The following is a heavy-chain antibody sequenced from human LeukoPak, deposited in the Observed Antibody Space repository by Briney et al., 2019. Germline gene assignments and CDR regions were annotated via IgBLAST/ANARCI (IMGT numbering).Heavy chain of an antibody. D-gene: IGHD7-27*01. CDR2: IYSGGDI. Sequence: QPGGSLRLSCAASGFTFSSYAMHWVRQAPGKGLEWVSVIYSGGDIYYAYSVKGRFTISRDSSKNTLYLQMNSLRVEDTAVYYCARAAGDRIGYFDLWGRGTLVTVSS. CDR3: ARAAGDRIGYFDL. J-gene: IGHJ2*01. CDR1: GFTFSSYA. V-gene: IGHV3-53*01.